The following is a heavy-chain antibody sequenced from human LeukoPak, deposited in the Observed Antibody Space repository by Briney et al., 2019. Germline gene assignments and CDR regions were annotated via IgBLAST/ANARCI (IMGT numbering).Heavy chain of an antibody. J-gene: IGHJ1*01. CDR1: GDSVNRSDSY. CDR2: IYYSGRT. D-gene: IGHD3-22*01. V-gene: IGHV4-39*01. Sequence: SETLSLTCSVSGDSVNRSDSYWDWIRQPPGKGLEWIGSIYYSGRTYYSASLKSRVTMSVDPSNNQFSLNLRSVTAADTALYYCARRRYYDGSGYLEWGQGTLLSVSS. CDR3: ARRRYYDGSGYLE.